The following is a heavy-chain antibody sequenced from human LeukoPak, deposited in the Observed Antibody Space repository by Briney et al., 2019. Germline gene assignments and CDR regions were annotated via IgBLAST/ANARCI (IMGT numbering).Heavy chain of an antibody. CDR3: ARDTLRPWLLRFLEWSEIYGMDV. CDR1: GFTFSSYS. V-gene: IGHV3-21*01. Sequence: AGGSLRLSCAASGFTFSSYSMNWVRQAPGKGLEWVSSISSSSSYIYYADSVKGRFTISRDNAKNSLYLQMNSLRAEDTAVYYCARDTLRPWLLRFLEWSEIYGMDVWGQGTTVTVSS. CDR2: ISSSSSYI. J-gene: IGHJ6*02. D-gene: IGHD3-3*01.